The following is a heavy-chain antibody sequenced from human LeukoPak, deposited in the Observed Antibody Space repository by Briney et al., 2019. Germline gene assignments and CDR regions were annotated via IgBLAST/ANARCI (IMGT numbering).Heavy chain of an antibody. CDR3: AKVDYRNRDEEWFHAVY. V-gene: IGHV3-23*01. J-gene: IGHJ4*02. D-gene: IGHD3-3*01. CDR1: GFTFDDYG. CDR2: ISGSGGST. Sequence: PGGSLRLSCAASGFTFDDYGMSWARQAPGKGLEWVSAISGSGGSTYYADSVKGRFTISRDNSKNTLYLQMNSLRAEDTAVYYCAKVDYRNRDEEWFHAVYWGQGTLVTVSS.